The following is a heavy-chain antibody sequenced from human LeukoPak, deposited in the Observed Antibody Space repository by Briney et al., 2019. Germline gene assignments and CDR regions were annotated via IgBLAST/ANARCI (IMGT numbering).Heavy chain of an antibody. CDR3: ARDGDFDWLVGLDY. V-gene: IGHV1-18*01. CDR2: ISAYNGNT. Sequence: GASVKVSCKASGYTFTSYGISWVRQAPGQGLEWMGWISAYNGNTNYAQKLQGRVTMTTDTSTSTAYMELRSLRSDDTAAYYCARDGDFDWLVGLDYWGQGTLVTVTS. J-gene: IGHJ4*02. D-gene: IGHD3-9*01. CDR1: GYTFTSYG.